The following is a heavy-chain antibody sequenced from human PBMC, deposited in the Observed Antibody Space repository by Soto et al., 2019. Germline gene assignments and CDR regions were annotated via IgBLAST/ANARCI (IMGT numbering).Heavy chain of an antibody. J-gene: IGHJ5*02. D-gene: IGHD3-3*01. CDR2: MNPNSGNT. V-gene: IGHV1-8*01. Sequence: GASVKVSCKASGYTFTSYDINWVRQATGQGLEWMGWMNPNSGNTGYAQKFQGRVTMTRDTSTSTVYMELSSLRSEDTAVYYCARANVTIFGVVPFDPWGQGTLVTVSS. CDR1: GYTFTSYD. CDR3: ARANVTIFGVVPFDP.